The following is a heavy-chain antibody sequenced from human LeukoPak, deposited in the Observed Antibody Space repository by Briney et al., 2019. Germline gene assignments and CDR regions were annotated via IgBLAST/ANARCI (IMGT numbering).Heavy chain of an antibody. Sequence: GGSLRLSCVASGFTLRVNYMTWIRQTPGRGLEWVSVIYSDGTTKYADSAKGRFTISRDNSKSMVYLQMDRLRAEGTAVYYCARCKGGWSDHFYGMDVWGQGTTVTVSS. V-gene: IGHV3-53*01. CDR3: ARCKGGWSDHFYGMDV. J-gene: IGHJ6*02. CDR2: IYSDGTT. D-gene: IGHD6-19*01. CDR1: GFTLRVNY.